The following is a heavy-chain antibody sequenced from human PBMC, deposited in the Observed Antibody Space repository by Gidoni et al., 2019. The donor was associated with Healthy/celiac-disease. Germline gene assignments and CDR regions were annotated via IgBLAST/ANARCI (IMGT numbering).Heavy chain of an antibody. CDR1: GFTFSSYA. Sequence: EVQLLESGGGLVQPGGSLRLSCEACGFTFSSYAMSWVRQARGTGLEWVSAISGSGGSTYYADSVKGRFTISRDNSKNTLYLQMNSLRAEDTAVYYCAKSITGDYWGQGTLVTVSS. V-gene: IGHV3-23*01. CDR2: ISGSGGST. J-gene: IGHJ4*02. D-gene: IGHD1-20*01. CDR3: AKSITGDY.